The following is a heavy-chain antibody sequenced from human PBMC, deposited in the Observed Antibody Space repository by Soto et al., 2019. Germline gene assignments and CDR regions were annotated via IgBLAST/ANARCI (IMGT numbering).Heavy chain of an antibody. Sequence: QVQLVESGGGVVQPGRSLRLSCAASGFTFSSYGMHWVRQAPGKGLEWVAVIWYDGSNKYYADSVKGRFTISRDNSKNTLYLQMNRLRAEDTAVYYCARDTAAAGIGRWFDPWGQGTLVTVSS. CDR3: ARDTAAAGIGRWFDP. CDR2: IWYDGSNK. J-gene: IGHJ5*02. V-gene: IGHV3-33*01. D-gene: IGHD6-13*01. CDR1: GFTFSSYG.